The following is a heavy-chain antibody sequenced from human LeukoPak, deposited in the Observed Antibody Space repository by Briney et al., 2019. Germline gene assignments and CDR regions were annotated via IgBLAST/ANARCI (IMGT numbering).Heavy chain of an antibody. D-gene: IGHD2-2*01. Sequence: TSETLSLTCAVYGGSFSGYYWSWIRQPPGKGLEWIGEINHSGSTNYNPSLKSRVTISVDTSKNQFSLKLSSVTAADTAVYYCARVVPEAAKTFDPWGQGTLVTVSS. J-gene: IGHJ5*02. CDR1: GGSFSGYY. CDR2: INHSGST. V-gene: IGHV4-34*01. CDR3: ARVVPEAAKTFDP.